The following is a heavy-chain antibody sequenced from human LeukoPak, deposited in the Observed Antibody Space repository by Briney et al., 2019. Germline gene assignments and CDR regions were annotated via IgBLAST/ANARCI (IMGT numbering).Heavy chain of an antibody. CDR2: ISYDGSNK. V-gene: IGHV3-30*18. CDR3: AKAAVAGVLYNWFDP. Sequence: GRSLRLSCAASGFTFSSYGMHWVRQAPGKGLEWVAVISYDGSNKYYADSVKGRFTISRDNSKNTLYLQMTSLRAEDTAVYYCAKAAVAGVLYNWFDPWGQGTLVTVSS. D-gene: IGHD6-19*01. CDR1: GFTFSSYG. J-gene: IGHJ5*02.